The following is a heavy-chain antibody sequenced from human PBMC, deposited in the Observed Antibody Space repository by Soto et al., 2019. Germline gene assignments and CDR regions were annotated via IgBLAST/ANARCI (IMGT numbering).Heavy chain of an antibody. CDR3: ARVGGSSWGRSPLDY. D-gene: IGHD6-13*01. Sequence: QVQLVQSGAEVKKPGASMKVSCKASGYTFTSYGISWVRQAPGQGLEWMGWISAYNGNTNYAQKLHGRVTMTIDTSTGPAYMELRSLRSDDTAVYYCARVGGSSWGRSPLDYWGQGTLVTVSS. V-gene: IGHV1-18*01. J-gene: IGHJ4*02. CDR1: GYTFTSYG. CDR2: ISAYNGNT.